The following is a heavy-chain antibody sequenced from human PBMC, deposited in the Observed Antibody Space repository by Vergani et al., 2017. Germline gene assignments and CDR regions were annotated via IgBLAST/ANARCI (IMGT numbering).Heavy chain of an antibody. Sequence: VQLVESGGGLVKPGGSLRLSCAASGFTFSSYSMNWVRQAPGKGLEWVSYISSSSSTIYYADSVKGRFTISRDNAKNSLYLQMNSLRAEDTAVYYCAREVYSSPPDYWGQGTLVTVSS. V-gene: IGHV3-21*05. CDR1: GFTFSSYS. D-gene: IGHD6-13*01. CDR2: ISSSSSTI. CDR3: AREVYSSPPDY. J-gene: IGHJ4*02.